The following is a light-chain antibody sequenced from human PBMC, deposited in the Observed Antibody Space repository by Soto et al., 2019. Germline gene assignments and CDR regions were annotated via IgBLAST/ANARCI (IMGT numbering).Light chain of an antibody. J-gene: IGLJ3*02. CDR1: SSDVGGYGY. CDR2: EVN. Sequence: QSALTQPASVSGSPGQSITISCTGTSSDVGGYGYVSWYQHHPGKAPKLIIYEVNNRPSGIPDRFSGSKSGTSATLGITGLQTGDEADYHCATWDSSLTAGVFGGGTKLTVL. V-gene: IGLV2-14*01. CDR3: ATWDSSLTAGV.